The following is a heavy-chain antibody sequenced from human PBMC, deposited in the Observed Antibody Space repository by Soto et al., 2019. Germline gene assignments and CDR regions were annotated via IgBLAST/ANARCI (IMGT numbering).Heavy chain of an antibody. J-gene: IGHJ6*02. V-gene: IGHV4-34*01. D-gene: IGHD2-2*01. CDR3: ARGRDIVVVPAAPSMDV. CDR2: SNHSGST. Sequence: ETLSLTCAVYGGSFSGYYWSWIRQPPGRGLEWIGESNHSGSTNYNPSLKSRVTISVDTSKNQFSLKLSSVTAADTAVYYCARGRDIVVVPAAPSMDVWGQGTTVTVSS. CDR1: GGSFSGYY.